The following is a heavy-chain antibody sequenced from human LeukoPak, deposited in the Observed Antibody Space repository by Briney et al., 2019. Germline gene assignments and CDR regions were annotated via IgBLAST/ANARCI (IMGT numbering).Heavy chain of an antibody. D-gene: IGHD3-10*01. V-gene: IGHV4-39*07. Sequence: SETLSLTCTVSGGSISSSSYYWGWIRQPLGKGLEWIGSIYYSGSTYYNPSLKSRVTISVDTSKNQFSLKLSSVTAADTAVYYCARDVPHYYYGSGSYWDYWGQGTLVTVSS. J-gene: IGHJ4*02. CDR3: ARDVPHYYYGSGSYWDY. CDR2: IYYSGST. CDR1: GGSISSSSYY.